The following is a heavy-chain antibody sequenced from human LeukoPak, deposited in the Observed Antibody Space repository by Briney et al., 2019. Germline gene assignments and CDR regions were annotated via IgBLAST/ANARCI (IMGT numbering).Heavy chain of an antibody. Sequence: PGRSLRLSCAASGFTFSNYAMHWVRQAPGEGLDWVAVISYDGSNKYYADSVKGRFTISRDNSKNTLYLQMNSLRAEDTAVYYCAKALAASPYYYGMDVWGQGTTVTVSS. CDR2: ISYDGSNK. D-gene: IGHD6-25*01. CDR1: GFTFSNYA. CDR3: AKALAASPYYYGMDV. J-gene: IGHJ6*02. V-gene: IGHV3-30-3*01.